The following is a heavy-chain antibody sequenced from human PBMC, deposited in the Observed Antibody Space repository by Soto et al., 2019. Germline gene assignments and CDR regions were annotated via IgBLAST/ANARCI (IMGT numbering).Heavy chain of an antibody. J-gene: IGHJ6*02. D-gene: IGHD2-15*01. CDR1: GGTFSSYA. CDR2: IIPIFGTA. V-gene: IGHV1-69*01. CDR3: ARDTVVAATPQNYYYGMDV. Sequence: QVPLVQSGAEVKKPGSSVKVSCKASGGTFSSYAISWVRQAPGQGLEWMGGIIPIFGTANYAQKFQGRVTITADESTSTAYMELSSLRSEDTAVYYCARDTVVAATPQNYYYGMDVWGQGTTVTVSS.